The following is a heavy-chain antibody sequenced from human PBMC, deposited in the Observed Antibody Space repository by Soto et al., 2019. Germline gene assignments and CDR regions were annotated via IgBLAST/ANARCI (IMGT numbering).Heavy chain of an antibody. Sequence: GGSLRLSCAASGFTFDDYTMHWVRQAPGKGLEWVSLISWDGGSTYYADSVKGRFTISRDNIKNSLYLQMNSLRTEDTALYYCAKDHSEVWGSYRRKSLSFDYWGQGTLVTVSS. CDR2: ISWDGGST. CDR3: AKDHSEVWGSYRRKSLSFDY. D-gene: IGHD3-16*02. J-gene: IGHJ4*02. CDR1: GFTFDDYT. V-gene: IGHV3-43*01.